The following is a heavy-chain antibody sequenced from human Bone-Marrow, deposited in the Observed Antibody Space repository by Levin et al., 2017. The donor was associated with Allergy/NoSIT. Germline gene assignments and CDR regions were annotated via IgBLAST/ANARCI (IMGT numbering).Heavy chain of an antibody. J-gene: IGHJ2*01. V-gene: IGHV3-48*03. CDR3: ARDKSSDGVTPDWYFDL. CDR2: ISSSGSTK. CDR1: GFTFSSYE. Sequence: GGSLRLSCAASGFTFSSYEMNWVRQAPGKGLEWISYISSSGSTKYYADSVKGRLTISSKNSLDLQMNSLRAEDTAIYYCARDKSSDGVTPDWYFDLWGRGTLVTVSS. D-gene: IGHD2-21*02.